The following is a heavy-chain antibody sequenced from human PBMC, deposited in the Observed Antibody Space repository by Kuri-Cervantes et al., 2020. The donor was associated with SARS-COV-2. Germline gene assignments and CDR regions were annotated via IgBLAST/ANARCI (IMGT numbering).Heavy chain of an antibody. J-gene: IGHJ6*02. D-gene: IGHD1-26*01. CDR3: ARSNIVGASGGMDV. V-gene: IGHV1-46*01. Sequence: GESLKISCRASGYTFTSYYMHWVRQAPGQGPEWMGIINPSGGSTSYAQKFQGRVTMTRDTSTSTVYMELSSLRSEDTAVYYCARSNIVGASGGMDVWGQGTTVTSP. CDR1: GYTFTSYY. CDR2: INPSGGST.